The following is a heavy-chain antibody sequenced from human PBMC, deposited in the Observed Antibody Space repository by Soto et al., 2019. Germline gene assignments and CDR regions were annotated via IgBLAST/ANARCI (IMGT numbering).Heavy chain of an antibody. V-gene: IGHV1-69*02. Sequence: QVQLVQSGAEVKKPGSSVKVSCKASGGTFSSYTISWVRQAPGQGLEWMGRIIPILGIANYAQKFQGRVTITADKSTSTADMELSSLRSEDTAVYYCARGELDCSGGSCYPVRFDYWGQGTLVTVSS. CDR3: ARGELDCSGGSCYPVRFDY. J-gene: IGHJ4*02. CDR2: IIPILGIA. D-gene: IGHD2-15*01. CDR1: GGTFSSYT.